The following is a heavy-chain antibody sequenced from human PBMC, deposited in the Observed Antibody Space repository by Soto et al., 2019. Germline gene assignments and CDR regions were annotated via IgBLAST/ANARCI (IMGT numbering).Heavy chain of an antibody. CDR3: AKGVFTLLWFGEPDAFDI. Sequence: GGSLRLSCAVSGFTFSSYAMSWVRQAPEKGLEWVSAISGSGGSTYYADSVKGRFTISRDNSKNTLYLQMNSLRAEDTAVYYCAKGVFTLLWFGEPDAFDIWGQGTMVTVSS. V-gene: IGHV3-23*01. J-gene: IGHJ3*02. CDR2: ISGSGGST. D-gene: IGHD3-10*01. CDR1: GFTFSSYA.